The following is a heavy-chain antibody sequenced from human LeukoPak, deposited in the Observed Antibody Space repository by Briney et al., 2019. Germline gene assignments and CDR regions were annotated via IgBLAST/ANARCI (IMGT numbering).Heavy chain of an antibody. V-gene: IGHV3-7*03. D-gene: IGHD3-10*01. J-gene: IGHJ4*02. CDR2: IKQDGSEK. Sequence: GGSLRLSCAASGFTFSSYWMSWVRQAPGKGLEWVANIKQDGSEKYYVDSVKGRFTISRDNAKNSLYPQMNSLRAEDTAVYYCARDRITMVRGLLTYFDYWGQGTLVTVSS. CDR3: ARDRITMVRGLLTYFDY. CDR1: GFTFSSYW.